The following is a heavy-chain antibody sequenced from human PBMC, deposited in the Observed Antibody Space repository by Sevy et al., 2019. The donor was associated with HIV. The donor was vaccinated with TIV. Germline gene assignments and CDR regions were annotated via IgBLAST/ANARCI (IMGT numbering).Heavy chain of an antibody. D-gene: IGHD1-1*01. CDR3: ALERLSSNVAEYFQN. J-gene: IGHJ1*01. CDR1: GFTFSSFF. Sequence: GGSLRLSCAASGFTFSSFFMHWVRQAPGKGLEWVATISYDGSNEHNADSVKGRFTISVDNSKNALYLQMNSLRAEDTAVYYCALERLSSNVAEYFQNWGQGTLVTVSS. V-gene: IGHV3-30-3*01. CDR2: ISYDGSNE.